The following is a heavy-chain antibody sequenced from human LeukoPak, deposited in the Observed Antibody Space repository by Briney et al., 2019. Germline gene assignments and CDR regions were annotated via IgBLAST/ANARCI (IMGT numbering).Heavy chain of an antibody. J-gene: IGHJ4*02. Sequence: PGGSLTLFCAASGFTLSNYAMSWVRPAPGRGREWVSSTSGSGGSTYYAESVKGWFTLSRDNSKNTLYLQMNSLRAEDTAVYYCADPGAPSNYFDYWGQGTLVTVSS. CDR1: GFTLSNYA. V-gene: IGHV3-23*01. CDR2: TSGSGGST. CDR3: ADPGAPSNYFDY.